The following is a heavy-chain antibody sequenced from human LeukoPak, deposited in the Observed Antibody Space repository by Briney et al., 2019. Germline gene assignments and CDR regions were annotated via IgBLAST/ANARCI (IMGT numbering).Heavy chain of an antibody. CDR3: ARCGEQQHGGSLWFDP. J-gene: IGHJ5*02. V-gene: IGHV3-11*06. CDR2: ISSSSSYT. Sequence: GGSLRLSCAASGFTFSDYYMSRIRQAPGKGLEWVSYISSSSSYTNYADSVKGRFTISRDNAKNSLYLQMNSLRAEDTAVYYCARCGEQQHGGSLWFDPWGQGTLVTVSS. CDR1: GFTFSDYY. D-gene: IGHD6-13*01.